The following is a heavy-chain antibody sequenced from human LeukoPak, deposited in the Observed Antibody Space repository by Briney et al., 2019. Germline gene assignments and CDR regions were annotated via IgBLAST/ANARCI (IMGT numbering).Heavy chain of an antibody. Sequence: GRSLRLSCAASGFTFSSYGMHWVRQAPGKGLEWVAVISYDGSNKFYADSVKGRFTISRDNSKNTLYLQMNSLRAEDTAVYYCAKGKKVLLWFGELFSGYYYGMDVWGQGTTVTVSS. V-gene: IGHV3-30*18. D-gene: IGHD3-10*01. CDR2: ISYDGSNK. CDR1: GFTFSSYG. J-gene: IGHJ6*02. CDR3: AKGKKVLLWFGELFSGYYYGMDV.